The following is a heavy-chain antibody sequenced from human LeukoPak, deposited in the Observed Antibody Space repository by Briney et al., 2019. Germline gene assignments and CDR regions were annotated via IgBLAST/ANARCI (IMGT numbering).Heavy chain of an antibody. Sequence: GGSLRLSCAASGFTFSSYAMHWVRQAPGKGLEWVAVISYDGSNKYYADSVKGRFTISRDNSKNTLYLQMNSLRAEDTAVYYCARGFPLGPNFDYWGQGTLVTVSS. J-gene: IGHJ4*02. CDR1: GFTFSSYA. CDR3: ARGFPLGPNFDY. V-gene: IGHV3-30-3*01. CDR2: ISYDGSNK.